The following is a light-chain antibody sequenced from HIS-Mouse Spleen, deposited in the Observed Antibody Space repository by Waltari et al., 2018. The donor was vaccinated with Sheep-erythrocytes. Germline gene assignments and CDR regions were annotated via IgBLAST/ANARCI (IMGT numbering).Light chain of an antibody. J-gene: IGLJ3*02. CDR2: EGS. CDR1: SSDVWSYNL. CDR3: CSYAGSSTPWV. V-gene: IGLV2-23*01. Sequence: QSALTQPASVSGSPGQSITISCTGTSSDVWSYNLVSWYHQHPGKAPKLMIYEGSKRPSGVSNRFSGSKSGNTASLTISGLQAEDEADYYCCSYAGSSTPWVFGGGTKLTVL.